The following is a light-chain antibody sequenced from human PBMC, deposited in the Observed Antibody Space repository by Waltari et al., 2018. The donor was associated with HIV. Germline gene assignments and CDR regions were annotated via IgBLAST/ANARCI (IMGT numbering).Light chain of an antibody. V-gene: IGKV1-5*03. CDR3: QQYHSYPYT. CDR1: QSIITW. J-gene: IGKJ2*01. Sequence: DIQMPQSPSTLSASVGDRVTITCRASQSIITWLALYQQKPGKAPKVLIYKASTLEFGAPSSFSGSGSGTEFTLTISSLHPDDFATYYCQQYHSYPYTFGQGTHLEIK. CDR2: KAS.